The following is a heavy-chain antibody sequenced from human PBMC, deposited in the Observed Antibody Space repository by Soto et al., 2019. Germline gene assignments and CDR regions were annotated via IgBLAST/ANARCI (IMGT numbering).Heavy chain of an antibody. Sequence: QVQLVESGGGVVQPGRSLRLSCAASGFTFSSYGMHWVRQAPGKGLEWVAVIWYDGSNKYYADSVKGRFTISRDNSKNTLYLQMNSLRAEDTAVYYCARDLMRIVGATTLVNWFDPWGQGTLVTVSS. CDR2: IWYDGSNK. CDR3: ARDLMRIVGATTLVNWFDP. D-gene: IGHD1-26*01. J-gene: IGHJ5*02. V-gene: IGHV3-33*01. CDR1: GFTFSSYG.